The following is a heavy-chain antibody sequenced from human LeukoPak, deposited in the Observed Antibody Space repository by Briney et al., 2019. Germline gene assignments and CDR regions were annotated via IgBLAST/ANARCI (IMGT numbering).Heavy chain of an antibody. Sequence: PGGSLRLSCAASGYTFSSYSINWVRQDPGKGLEWVSSISVRSNYIYYADSVRGRFRISRDDARDSLYLQMNSMRAEDTAVYYCVRLRRNSDTSGFYYYYDFWGQGTLVTVSS. CDR2: ISVRSNYI. D-gene: IGHD3-22*01. V-gene: IGHV3-21*01. CDR1: GYTFSSYS. CDR3: VRLRRNSDTSGFYYYYDF. J-gene: IGHJ4*02.